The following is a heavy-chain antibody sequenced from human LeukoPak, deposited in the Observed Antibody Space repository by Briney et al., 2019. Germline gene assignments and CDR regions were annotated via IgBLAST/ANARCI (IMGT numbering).Heavy chain of an antibody. D-gene: IGHD1-20*01. Sequence: GGSLCLSCAASGLTFSSYEMNWVRQAPGKGLEWVSYISSSGSTIYYADSVKGRFTIYRDNAKNSLYLQMNSLRAEDTAVYYCAREYNWKQEGAFDIWGQGTMVTVSS. CDR3: AREYNWKQEGAFDI. CDR2: ISSSGSTI. V-gene: IGHV3-48*03. J-gene: IGHJ3*02. CDR1: GLTFSSYE.